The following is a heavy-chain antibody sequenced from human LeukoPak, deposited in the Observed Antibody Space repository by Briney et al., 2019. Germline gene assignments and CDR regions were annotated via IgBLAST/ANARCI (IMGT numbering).Heavy chain of an antibody. J-gene: IGHJ4*02. Sequence: SETLSLTCAVYGGSFSGYYWSWIRQPPGKGLEWIGEINHSGSTNYNPSLKSRVTISVDTSKNQFSLKLSSVTAVDTAVYYCAKWGAQSGSYRVLDYWGQGTLVTVSS. D-gene: IGHD1-26*01. V-gene: IGHV4-34*01. CDR2: INHSGST. CDR3: AKWGAQSGSYRVLDY. CDR1: GGSFSGYY.